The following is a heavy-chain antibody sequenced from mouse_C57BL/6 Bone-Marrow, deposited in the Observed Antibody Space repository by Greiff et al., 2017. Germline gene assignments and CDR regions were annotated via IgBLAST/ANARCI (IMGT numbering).Heavy chain of an antibody. V-gene: IGHV5-4*01. CDR3: ARRGLGTTVVEPFYWYFDV. CDR1: GFTFSSYA. Sequence: EVQGVESGGGLVKPGGSLKLSCAASGFTFSSYAMSWVRQTPDKRLEWVATISDGGSYTYYPDNVKGRFTISRDNAKNNLYLQMSHLKSEDTAMYYCARRGLGTTVVEPFYWYFDVWGTGTTVTVSS. J-gene: IGHJ1*03. CDR2: ISDGGSYT. D-gene: IGHD1-1*01.